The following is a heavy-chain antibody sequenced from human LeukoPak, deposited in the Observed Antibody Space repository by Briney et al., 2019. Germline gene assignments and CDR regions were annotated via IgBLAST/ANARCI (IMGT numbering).Heavy chain of an antibody. D-gene: IGHD2-15*01. Sequence: SETLSLTCTVSGGSISSYYWGWIRQPPGKGLEWIGYIYYSGSTNYNPSLKSRVTISVDTSKNQFSLKLSSVTAADTAVYYCARYCSGGSCYADFDYWGQGTLVTVSS. CDR3: ARYCSGGSCYADFDY. CDR1: GGSISSYY. V-gene: IGHV4-59*01. J-gene: IGHJ4*02. CDR2: IYYSGST.